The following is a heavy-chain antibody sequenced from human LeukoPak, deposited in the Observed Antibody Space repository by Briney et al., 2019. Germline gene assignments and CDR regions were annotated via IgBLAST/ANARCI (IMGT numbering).Heavy chain of an antibody. CDR1: GGSFSGYY. Sequence: SETLSLTCAVYGGSFSGYYWSWIRQPPGKGLEWIGEINHSGSTNYNPSLKSRVTISVDTSKNQFSLMLTSVTASDTAVYFCGGAATGTVGWFDPWGQGTLVTVSS. V-gene: IGHV4-34*01. D-gene: IGHD6-13*01. CDR2: INHSGST. J-gene: IGHJ5*02. CDR3: GGAATGTVGWFDP.